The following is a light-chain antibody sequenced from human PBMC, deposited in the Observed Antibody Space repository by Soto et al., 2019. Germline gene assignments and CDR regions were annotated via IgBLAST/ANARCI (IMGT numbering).Light chain of an antibody. CDR3: QQYANWPWT. CDR1: QSISDT. V-gene: IGKV3-15*01. CDR2: GAS. J-gene: IGKJ1*01. Sequence: MITKHSLATLSVPPGGRATLSCMASQSISDTLAWYQQKPVQAPRLLIHGASTRAPGFPARFSGSGSGTDFTLTIISLQSEDFAVYYCQQYANWPWTFGQGTKVDI.